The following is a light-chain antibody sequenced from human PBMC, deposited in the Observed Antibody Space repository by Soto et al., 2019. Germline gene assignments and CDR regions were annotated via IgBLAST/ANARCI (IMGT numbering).Light chain of an antibody. CDR1: QSISSW. V-gene: IGKV1-5*03. CDR3: QHYINFPLT. CDR2: KAS. Sequence: DIQMTQSPSTLSASVGDRFTITCRASQSISSWLAWYHQKPGKAPKLLIYKASTLESGVPSRFSGSGSGTEFTLTINSLQPDDFATYYCQHYINFPLTFGQGTRLEI. J-gene: IGKJ5*01.